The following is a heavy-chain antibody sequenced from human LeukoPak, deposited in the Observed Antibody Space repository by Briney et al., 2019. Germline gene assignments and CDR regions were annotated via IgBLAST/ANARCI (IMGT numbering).Heavy chain of an antibody. J-gene: IGHJ4*02. Sequence: PGGSLRLSCTACGFTFSSYAMSWVRQAPGKGLEWVSGISGSGGNIYYPDSVKGRFTISRDNSKSTLFLQMNGLSDEDTAIYYCAKEKIAGWYYFDYWGQGTLVTVSS. CDR2: ISGSGGNI. V-gene: IGHV3-23*01. CDR3: AKEKIAGWYYFDY. CDR1: GFTFSSYA. D-gene: IGHD6-19*01.